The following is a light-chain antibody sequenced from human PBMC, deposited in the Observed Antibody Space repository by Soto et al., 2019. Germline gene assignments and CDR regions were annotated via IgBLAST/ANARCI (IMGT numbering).Light chain of an antibody. CDR3: QQANSFPIT. V-gene: IGKV1-12*01. J-gene: IGKJ5*01. Sequence: DIHMTQTPATLAVSVVDGVTITFLASQTISSWLAWYQQKPGKAPKLLIYAASSLQSGVPSRFSGSGSGTDFTLTISSLQPEDFATYYCQQANSFPITFGQGTRLEIK. CDR2: AAS. CDR1: QTISSW.